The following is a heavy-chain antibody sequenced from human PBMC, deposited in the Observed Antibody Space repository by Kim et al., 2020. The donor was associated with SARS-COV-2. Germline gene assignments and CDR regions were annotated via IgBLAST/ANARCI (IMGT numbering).Heavy chain of an antibody. J-gene: IGHJ2*01. D-gene: IGHD6-6*01. V-gene: IGHV4-34*01. CDR3: SRVGYSSSSHWDFDL. Sequence: SETLSLTCAVYAGSFSGYYWSWIRQPPGKGLEWIGEINHSGSTNYNPSLKSRVTISVDTSKNKISLKLSSVTAADTAVYYCSRVGYSSSSHWDFDLWGRG. CDR2: INHSGST. CDR1: AGSFSGYY.